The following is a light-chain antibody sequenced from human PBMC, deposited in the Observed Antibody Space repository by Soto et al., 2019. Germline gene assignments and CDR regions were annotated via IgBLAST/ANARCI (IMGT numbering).Light chain of an antibody. CDR1: SSNIGSNY. CDR3: AAWDDSLSGPV. J-gene: IGLJ3*02. CDR2: TNN. V-gene: IGLV1-47*02. Sequence: QSVLTQPPSASGTPGQRVTISCSGSSSNIGSNYVYWYQQFPGTAPKVLLYTNNQRPSGVPDRFSGSESGTSASLAISGLRSEDEADYYCAAWDDSLSGPVFGGGTKLTVL.